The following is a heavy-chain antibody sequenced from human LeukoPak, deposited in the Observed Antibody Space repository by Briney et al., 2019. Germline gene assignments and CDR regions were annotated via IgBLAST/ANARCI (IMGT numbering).Heavy chain of an antibody. Sequence: SETLSLTCTVSGSSISSGYYWGWMRQPPGKYLEWIGNIYESGSTNYNPSLKSRVTISVDTSKNQFSLKLSSVTAADTAVYYCARTGYSRDYWGQGTLVTVSS. V-gene: IGHV4-38-2*02. CDR1: GSSISSGYY. CDR3: ARTGYSRDY. J-gene: IGHJ4*02. CDR2: IYESGST. D-gene: IGHD6-13*01.